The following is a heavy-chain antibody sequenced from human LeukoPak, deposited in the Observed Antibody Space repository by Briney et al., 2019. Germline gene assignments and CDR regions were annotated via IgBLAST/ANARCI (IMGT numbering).Heavy chain of an antibody. J-gene: IGHJ4*02. CDR2: ISGSGGST. V-gene: IGHV3-23*01. CDR1: GFTFSSYA. Sequence: GGSLRLSCAASGFTFSSYAMSCVRQAPGKGLEWVSAISGSGGSTYYADSVKGRFTISRDNSKNTLYLQMNSLRAEDTAVYYCAKGSHKLRYFDWLLFYFDYWGQGTLVTVSS. D-gene: IGHD3-9*01. CDR3: AKGSHKLRYFDWLLFYFDY.